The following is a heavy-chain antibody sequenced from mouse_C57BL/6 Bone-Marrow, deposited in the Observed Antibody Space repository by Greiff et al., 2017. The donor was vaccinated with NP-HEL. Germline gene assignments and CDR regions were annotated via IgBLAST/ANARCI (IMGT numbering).Heavy chain of an antibody. D-gene: IGHD1-1*01. CDR2: SRNKANDYTT. V-gene: IGHV7-1*01. J-gene: IGHJ1*03. CDR3: ARDADYGRWSFDV. Sequence: EVKLMESGGGLVQSGRSLRLSCATSGFTFSDFYMEWVRQAPGKGLEWIAASRNKANDYTTEYSASVKGRFIVSRDTSQSILYLQMNALRAEDTAIYYCARDADYGRWSFDVWGTGTTVTVSS. CDR1: GFTFSDFY.